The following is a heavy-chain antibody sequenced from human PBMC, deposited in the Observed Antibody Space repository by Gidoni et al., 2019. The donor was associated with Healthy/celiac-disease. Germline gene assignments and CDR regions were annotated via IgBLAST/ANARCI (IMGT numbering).Heavy chain of an antibody. Sequence: QVQLVQSGAAVKKPGSSVNVSCKASGGPFRSYAISWVRQAPGQGLEWMGGIIPIFGTANYAQKFQGRVTITADESTSTAYMELSSLRSEDTAVYYCAREGWYCSGGSCYSLGWFDPWGQGTLVTVSS. V-gene: IGHV1-69*01. J-gene: IGHJ5*02. D-gene: IGHD2-15*01. CDR1: GGPFRSYA. CDR2: IIPIFGTA. CDR3: AREGWYCSGGSCYSLGWFDP.